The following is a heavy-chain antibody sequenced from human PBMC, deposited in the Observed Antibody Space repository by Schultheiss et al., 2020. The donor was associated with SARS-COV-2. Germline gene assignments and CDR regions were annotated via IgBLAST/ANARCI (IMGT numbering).Heavy chain of an antibody. V-gene: IGHV1-69*06. CDR3: AREVGGFYGSGPGIYFDY. Sequence: SVKVSCKASGGTFSSYAISWVRQAPGQGLEWMGGIIPIFGTANYAQKFQGRVTITADKSTSTAYMELSSLRSEDTAVYYCAREVGGFYGSGPGIYFDYWGQGTLVTVSS. CDR2: IIPIFGTA. CDR1: GGTFSSYA. J-gene: IGHJ4*02. D-gene: IGHD3-10*01.